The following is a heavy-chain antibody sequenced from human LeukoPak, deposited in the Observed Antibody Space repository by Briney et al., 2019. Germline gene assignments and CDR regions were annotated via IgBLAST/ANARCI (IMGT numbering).Heavy chain of an antibody. CDR1: GGSISSHY. CDR2: IYYSGSN. D-gene: IGHD5-18*01. CDR3: ARAPTRFYSYGYYFDY. J-gene: IGHJ4*02. V-gene: IGHV4-59*11. Sequence: SETLSLTCTVSGGSISSHYWSWIRQPPGKGLEWIGYIYYSGSNNYNPSLKCRVTLSVDTSKNQYSLKLSSVTAADTAVYYCARAPTRFYSYGYYFDYWGQGTLVTVSS.